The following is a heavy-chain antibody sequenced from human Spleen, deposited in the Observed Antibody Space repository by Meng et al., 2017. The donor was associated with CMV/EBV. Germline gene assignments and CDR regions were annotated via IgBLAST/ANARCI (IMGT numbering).Heavy chain of an antibody. CDR2: LNPNSGGT. V-gene: IGHV1-2*02. Sequence: SGYPFTAYYVRWVRQAPGQGLEWVGWLNPNSGGTKYAQKFQGRVTMSRDTSIATAYMELTGLKSDDTALYYCARADSSGYFALLDYWGQGTLVTVSS. CDR1: GYPFTAYY. D-gene: IGHD3-22*01. CDR3: ARADSSGYFALLDY. J-gene: IGHJ4*02.